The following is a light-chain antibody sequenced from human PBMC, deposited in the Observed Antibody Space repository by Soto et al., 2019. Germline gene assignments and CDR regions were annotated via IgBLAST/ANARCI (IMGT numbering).Light chain of an antibody. J-gene: IGLJ1*01. CDR2: QDS. V-gene: IGLV3-1*01. CDR3: QAWDSSTGV. CDR1: KLGDKY. Sequence: SYELTQPPSVSVSPGQTASITCSGDKLGDKYACWYQQKPGQSPVLVIYQDSKRPSGIPERFSGSNSGNTATLTISETQAMDEADYYCQAWDSSTGVFGTGTKVHRP.